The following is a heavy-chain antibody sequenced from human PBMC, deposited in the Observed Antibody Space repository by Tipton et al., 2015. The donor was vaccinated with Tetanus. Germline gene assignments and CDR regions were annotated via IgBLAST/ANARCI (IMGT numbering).Heavy chain of an antibody. CDR3: AKEFQRARIRFFDS. CDR1: GFPFSSHS. CDR2: IPFDGRNE. V-gene: IGHV3-30*18. J-gene: IGHJ4*02. Sequence: SLRLSCAASGFPFSSHSMNWVRQAPGKGLEWVAVIPFDGRNERYADSVKGRFIISRDNSKNTLYLQMNSLRPEDTAVYYCAKEFQRARIRFFDSWGQGSQVTASS. D-gene: IGHD2-15*01.